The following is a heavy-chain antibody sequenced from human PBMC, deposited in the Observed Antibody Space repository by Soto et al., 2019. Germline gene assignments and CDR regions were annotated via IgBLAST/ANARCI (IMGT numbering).Heavy chain of an antibody. D-gene: IGHD5-12*01. J-gene: IGHJ5*02. CDR2: IIHLFGTT. CDR1: GGTFSNYA. Sequence: QVQLVQSGAEVKKPGSSVKVSCKASGGTFSNYAITWVRQAPGQGLEWVASIIHLFGTTNVAQKFQGRVTITADASTTTAYMERSGLRSDDTAVYYCAKDGGADGYFGNWLDPWGQGTLVTVSS. CDR3: AKDGGADGYFGNWLDP. V-gene: IGHV1-69*15.